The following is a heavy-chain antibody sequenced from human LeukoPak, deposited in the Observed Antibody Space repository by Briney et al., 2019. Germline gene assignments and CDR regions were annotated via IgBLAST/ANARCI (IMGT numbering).Heavy chain of an antibody. D-gene: IGHD6-19*01. CDR1: Y. CDR3: ARGWSSGWYMGLIVY. CDR2: INPSGGRT. V-gene: IGHV1-46*01. Sequence: YXHXXXQAXGXGXXWXGIINPSGGRTSYAQKFQGRVTMTGYTSTGTVYMELSSLKSEDTAVYYCARGWSSGWYMGLIVYWGQGTLVTVSS. J-gene: IGHJ4*02.